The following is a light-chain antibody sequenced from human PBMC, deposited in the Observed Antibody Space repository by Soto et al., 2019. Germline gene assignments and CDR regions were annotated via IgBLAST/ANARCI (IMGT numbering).Light chain of an antibody. CDR3: QQYNNWIT. Sequence: EIVLTQSPATLSLSPGERATLSCRASQSVSSNLAWYQQKPGQAPRLLIYGASTRATGIPARFSGSGSGTEFTLTISSLQSEDFAVYYCQQYNNWITFGQGTRLEN. V-gene: IGKV3-15*01. J-gene: IGKJ5*01. CDR2: GAS. CDR1: QSVSSN.